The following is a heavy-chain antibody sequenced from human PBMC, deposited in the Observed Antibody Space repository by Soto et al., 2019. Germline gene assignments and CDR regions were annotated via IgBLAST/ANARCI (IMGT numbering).Heavy chain of an antibody. CDR2: ISGSGGST. J-gene: IGHJ4*02. Sequence: GGSLRLSCAASGFTFSSYAMSWVRQAPGKGLEWVSAISGSGGSTYYADSVKGRFTISRDNSKNTLYLQMNSLRAEDTAVYYCAKFPTWSRRGVPPPTDSKYYDYIWGSYRHFDYWGQGTLVTVSS. V-gene: IGHV3-23*01. CDR1: GFTFSSYA. D-gene: IGHD3-16*02. CDR3: AKFPTWSRRGVPPPTDSKYYDYIWGSYRHFDY.